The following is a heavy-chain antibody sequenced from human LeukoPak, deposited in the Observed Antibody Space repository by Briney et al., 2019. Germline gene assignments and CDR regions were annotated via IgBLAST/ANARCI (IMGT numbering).Heavy chain of an antibody. CDR2: IYSSGRT. J-gene: IGHJ5*02. CDR1: GGSISSYY. CDR3: ARLSAGFNSSYWFDP. D-gene: IGHD2/OR15-2a*01. V-gene: IGHV4-4*09. Sequence: SETLSLTCTVSGGSISSYYWTWIRQPPGKGLEWIWYIYSSGRTNYNPSLKSQVTMSVDTSKNQFSLKVISVTAADTAVYYCARLSAGFNSSYWFDPWGQGTLVTVSS.